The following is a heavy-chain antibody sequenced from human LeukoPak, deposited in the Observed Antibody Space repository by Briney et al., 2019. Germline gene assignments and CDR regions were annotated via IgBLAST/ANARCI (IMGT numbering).Heavy chain of an antibody. V-gene: IGHV4-61*02. CDR3: ARARKRMIVVVMVSWFDP. Sequence: PSQTLSLTCTVSGGSISSGSYYWSWIRQPAGKGLEWIGRIYTSGGTNYNPSLKGRVTISVDTSKNQFSLKLSSVTAADTAVYYCARARKRMIVVVMVSWFDPWGQGTLVTVSS. CDR1: GGSISSGSYY. D-gene: IGHD3-22*01. CDR2: IYTSGGT. J-gene: IGHJ5*02.